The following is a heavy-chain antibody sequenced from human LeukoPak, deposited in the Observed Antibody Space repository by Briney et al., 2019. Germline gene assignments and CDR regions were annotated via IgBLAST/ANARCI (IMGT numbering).Heavy chain of an antibody. Sequence: PSETLSLTCTVSGGSMTYYYWAWLRQPPGKALEWVGYTYYSGRTDYNPSLKGRGSISVDRSRSSNQFSLTLSSVTAADTAVYYCARVSSVITTSFDYWGQGILVTVSS. V-gene: IGHV4-59*01. CDR3: ARVSSVITTSFDY. CDR2: TYYSGRT. D-gene: IGHD3-22*01. J-gene: IGHJ4*02. CDR1: GGSMTYYY.